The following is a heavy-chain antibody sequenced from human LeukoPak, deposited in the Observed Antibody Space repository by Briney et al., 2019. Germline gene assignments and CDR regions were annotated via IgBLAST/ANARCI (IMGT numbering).Heavy chain of an antibody. J-gene: IGHJ3*02. D-gene: IGHD4-11*01. Sequence: SGGSLRLSCAASGFTLSSFEMNWVRQAPGKGLEWVSSIRSSGSTVYYADSVKGRFTLSRDNAKNSLYLQMNSLRAEDTAVYYCARDPYSTDAFDIWGQGTMVTVPS. CDR2: IRSSGSTV. CDR1: GFTLSSFE. V-gene: IGHV3-48*03. CDR3: ARDPYSTDAFDI.